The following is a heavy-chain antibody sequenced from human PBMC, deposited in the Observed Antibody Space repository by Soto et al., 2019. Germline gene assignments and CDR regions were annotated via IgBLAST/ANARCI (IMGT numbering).Heavy chain of an antibody. CDR2: IDNSGNT. D-gene: IGHD3-3*01. CDR1: GASISSSRYK. V-gene: IGHV4-39*01. CDR3: VHPDLSRFDY. Sequence: SETLSLTCTVSGASISSSRYKWGWIRQPPGKGLEWIGGIDNSGNTYYNPSLNSRVTISGDTSKNQLSLKLTSVTGADTAVYYCVHPDLSRFDYWGQGILVTVSS. J-gene: IGHJ4*02.